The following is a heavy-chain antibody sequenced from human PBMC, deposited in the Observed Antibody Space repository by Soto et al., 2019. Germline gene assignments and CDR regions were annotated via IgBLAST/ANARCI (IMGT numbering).Heavy chain of an antibody. V-gene: IGHV4-4*07. CDR3: ARSSVVGPEYLQH. J-gene: IGHJ1*01. CDR2: ISATGNT. Sequence: QVQLQEWGPGLVKPSETLSLTCSVSGGSINSYYWTWVRQPAGKGLEWIGYISATGNTKYDPSLKSRVTMSIDTSKNQLSVRLTSVTAADTALYYCARSSVVGPEYLQHWGQGTLVTVSS. D-gene: IGHD3-22*01. CDR1: GGSINSYY.